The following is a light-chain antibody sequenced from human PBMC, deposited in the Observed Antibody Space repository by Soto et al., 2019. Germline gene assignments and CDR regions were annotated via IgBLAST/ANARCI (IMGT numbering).Light chain of an antibody. V-gene: IGKV1-5*03. J-gene: IGKJ1*01. CDR1: QSISSW. Sequence: DIQMTQSPSTLSASVGDRVTITCRASQSISSWLAWYQQKTGKAPKLLMYKASSLESGVTSRFSGSGSGAEFTLTISSLQPDDFATYYCQQYNSYPWTFGQGTKVEI. CDR3: QQYNSYPWT. CDR2: KAS.